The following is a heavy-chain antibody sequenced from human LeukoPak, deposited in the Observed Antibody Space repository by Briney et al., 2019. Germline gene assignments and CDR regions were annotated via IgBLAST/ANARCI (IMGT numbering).Heavy chain of an antibody. CDR3: AKDWDDYGDYLPLDH. J-gene: IGHJ4*02. D-gene: IGHD4-17*01. Sequence: PGGSLRLSCVASGFTFSSSAMNWVRQAPGGGLQWVSAIGGSGGDTYYADSVKGRFTISRENSKTTVYLQMDNLRAEDTAVYYCAKDWDDYGDYLPLDHWGQGTLVTVSS. V-gene: IGHV3-23*01. CDR1: GFTFSSSA. CDR2: IGGSGGDT.